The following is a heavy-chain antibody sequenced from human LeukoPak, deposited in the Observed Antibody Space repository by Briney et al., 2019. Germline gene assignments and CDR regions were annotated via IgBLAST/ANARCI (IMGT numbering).Heavy chain of an antibody. J-gene: IGHJ4*02. V-gene: IGHV4-30-2*01. CDR3: ARGHAQYYFDY. CDR2: VYHSGST. CDR1: GGSISSGGYS. Sequence: SGTLSLICGVSGGSISSGGYSWSWIRQPPGKGLEWIGYVYHSGSTYYNPSLKSRVTISVDGSKNQFSLELTSVTAADTAVYYCARGHAQYYFDYWGRGTLVTVPS.